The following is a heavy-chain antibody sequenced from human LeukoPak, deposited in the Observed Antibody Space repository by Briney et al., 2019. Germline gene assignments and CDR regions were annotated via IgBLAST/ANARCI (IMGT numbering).Heavy chain of an antibody. J-gene: IGHJ4*02. CDR3: ARGQGKDYYDSSGYGH. Sequence: SETLSLTCTVSGGSISSYYWSWIRQPPGKGLEWIGYIYYSGSTNYNPSLKSRVTISVDTSKNQFSLKLSSVTAAATAVYYCARGQGKDYYDSSGYGHWGQGTLVTVSS. V-gene: IGHV4-59*12. CDR2: IYYSGST. D-gene: IGHD3-22*01. CDR1: GGSISSYY.